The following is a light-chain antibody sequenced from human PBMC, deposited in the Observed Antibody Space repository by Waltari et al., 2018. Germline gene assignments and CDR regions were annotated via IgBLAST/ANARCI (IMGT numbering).Light chain of an antibody. J-gene: IGKJ3*01. Sequence: DIVMTQSPDSLAVSRGERATMNCKYSQSILYSSYNDTNFLAWYQHKPGQSPRLLIYWASTRESGVPDRFSGSGSGTDFTLTISSLQAEDVAVYYCQQYYSTPFTFGPGTKVDVK. CDR2: WAS. V-gene: IGKV4-1*01. CDR1: QSILYSSYNDTNF. CDR3: QQYYSTPFT.